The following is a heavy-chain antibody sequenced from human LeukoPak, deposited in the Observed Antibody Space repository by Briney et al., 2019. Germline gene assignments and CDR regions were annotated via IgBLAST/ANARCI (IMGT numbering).Heavy chain of an antibody. J-gene: IGHJ6*02. CDR1: GFTFSSYE. V-gene: IGHV3-48*03. CDR3: ARDHRGPGIGAYYYYYGMDV. CDR2: ISSSGSTI. D-gene: IGHD3-10*01. Sequence: PGGSLRLSCAASGFTFSSYEMNWVRQAPGKGLEWVSYISSSGSTIYYADSVKGRFTISRDNAKNSLYLQMNSLRAEDTAVYYCARDHRGPGIGAYYYYYGMDVWGQGTTVTVSS.